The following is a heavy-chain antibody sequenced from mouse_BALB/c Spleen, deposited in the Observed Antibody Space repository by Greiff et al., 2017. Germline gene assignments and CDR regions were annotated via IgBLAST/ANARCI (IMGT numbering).Heavy chain of an antibody. CDR2: VNPNNGGT. D-gene: IGHD1-1*01. Sequence: EVKLQESGPDLVKPGASVKISCKASGYSFTGYYMPWVKQSHGKGLEWIGRVNPNNGGTSYNQKFKGKAILTVDDSSSTAYMELRSLTSEDSAVDYCARGVTTVIDDDFDYWGQGTTLTVSS. V-gene: IGHV1-34*01. CDR3: ARGVTTVIDDDFDY. J-gene: IGHJ2*01. CDR1: GYSFTGYY.